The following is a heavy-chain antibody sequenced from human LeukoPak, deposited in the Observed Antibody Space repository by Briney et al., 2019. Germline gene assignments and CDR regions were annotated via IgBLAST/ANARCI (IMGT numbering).Heavy chain of an antibody. CDR1: GYTFSGTGWY. D-gene: IGHD3-10*01. V-gene: IGHV1-2*02. CDR2: IHPNNGDT. J-gene: IGHJ4*02. Sequence: ASVKVSCKASGYTFSGTGWYLYWLRQAPGQGLECMGWIHPNNGDTAYAQKFEGRVAMIRDTSISTAYMELRRLRPDDTAVYFCARDGPAQMVDLDYWGQGTLVTVSS. CDR3: ARDGPAQMVDLDY.